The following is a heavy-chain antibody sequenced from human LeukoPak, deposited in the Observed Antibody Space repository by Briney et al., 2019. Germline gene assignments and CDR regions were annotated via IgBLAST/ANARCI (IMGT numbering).Heavy chain of an antibody. J-gene: IGHJ4*02. Sequence: GGSLRLSCAASGFTFSNYGMSWVRQAPGKGPEWVSAISGGGGTTYYADSVKGRFTISRDNSKNTLYLQMNSLRAEDTAVYYCAREEGYIYGLLDYWGQGTLVTVSS. D-gene: IGHD5-18*01. CDR1: GFTFSNYG. CDR2: ISGGGGTT. V-gene: IGHV3-23*01. CDR3: AREEGYIYGLLDY.